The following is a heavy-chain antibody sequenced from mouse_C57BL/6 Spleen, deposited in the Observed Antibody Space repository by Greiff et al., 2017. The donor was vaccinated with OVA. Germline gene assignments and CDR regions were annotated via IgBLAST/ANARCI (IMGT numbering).Heavy chain of an antibody. V-gene: IGHV3-6*01. D-gene: IGHD1-2*01. CDR3: ARVILRPYYFDY. J-gene: IGHJ2*01. CDR2: ISYDGSN. Sequence: DVKLQESGPGLVKPSQSLSLTCSVTGYSITSGYYWNWIRQFPGNKLEWMGYISYDGSNNYNPSLKNRISITRDTSKNQFFLKLNSVTTEDTATYYCARVILRPYYFDYWGQGTTLTVSS. CDR1: GYSITSGYY.